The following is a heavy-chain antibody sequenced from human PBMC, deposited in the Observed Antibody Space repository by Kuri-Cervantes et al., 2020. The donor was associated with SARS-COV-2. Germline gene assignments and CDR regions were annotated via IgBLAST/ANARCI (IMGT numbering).Heavy chain of an antibody. Sequence: SETLSLTCSVSGDSISGSRYYWGWIRQPPGKGLEWIGSIYYSGSTYYNPSLKSRVTISVDTSKNQFSLKLSSVTAADTAVYYCARQMMSSITIFGVVITRNWFDPWGQGTLVTVSS. V-gene: IGHV4-39*01. J-gene: IGHJ5*02. CDR3: ARQMMSSITIFGVVITRNWFDP. D-gene: IGHD3-3*01. CDR2: IYYSGST. CDR1: GDSISGSRYY.